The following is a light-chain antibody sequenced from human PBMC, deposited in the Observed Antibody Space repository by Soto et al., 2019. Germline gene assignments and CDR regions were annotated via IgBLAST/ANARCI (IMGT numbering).Light chain of an antibody. Sequence: DIQMTQSPSTLSAPVGDTVTTILRASQSISSWLAWYQQKGGKAPKLLISKASNLDSGVPSRFSGSGSGTEFTLTISSLQPEDFATYFCLQHNKYPRTFGQGTKVDIK. J-gene: IGKJ1*01. CDR1: QSISSW. V-gene: IGKV1-5*03. CDR3: LQHNKYPRT. CDR2: KAS.